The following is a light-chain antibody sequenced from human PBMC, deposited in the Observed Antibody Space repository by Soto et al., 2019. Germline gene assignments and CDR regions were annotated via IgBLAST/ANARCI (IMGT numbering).Light chain of an antibody. Sequence: QSALTQPASVSGSPGQSITISCTGTNSDVGAYNYVSWYQQHPGKAPKLLIYEVTNRPSGVSNRFSGSKLGNTASLTISGLQAEDEADYYCSSYTTTNTHVVFGGGTQLTVL. V-gene: IGLV2-14*01. CDR2: EVT. CDR1: NSDVGAYNY. CDR3: SSYTTTNTHVV. J-gene: IGLJ2*01.